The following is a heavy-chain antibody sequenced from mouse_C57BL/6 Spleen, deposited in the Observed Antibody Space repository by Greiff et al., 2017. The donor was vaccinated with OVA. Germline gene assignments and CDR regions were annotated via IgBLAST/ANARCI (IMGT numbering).Heavy chain of an antibody. J-gene: IGHJ2*01. Sequence: EVMLVESGGGLVKPGGSLKLSCAASGFTFSDYGMHWVRQAPEKGLEWVAYISSGSSTIYYADTVKGRFTISRDNAKNTLFLQMTSLGSEDTAMYYCARRTGTGFDYWGQGTTLTVSS. CDR1: GFTFSDYG. D-gene: IGHD4-1*01. CDR2: ISSGSSTI. V-gene: IGHV5-17*01. CDR3: ARRTGTGFDY.